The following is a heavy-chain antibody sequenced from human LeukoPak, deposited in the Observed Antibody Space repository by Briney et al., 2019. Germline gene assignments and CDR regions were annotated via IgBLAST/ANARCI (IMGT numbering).Heavy chain of an antibody. V-gene: IGHV4-39*07. Sequence: PSETLSLTCTVSGGSISSSSYYWGWIRQPPGKGLEWIGSIYYSGSTYYNPSLKSRVTISVDTSKNQFSLKLSSVTAADTAVYYCARGEKITIFGVVTRNWFDPWGQGTLVTVSS. D-gene: IGHD3-3*01. CDR3: ARGEKITIFGVVTRNWFDP. CDR1: GGSISSSSYY. CDR2: IYYSGST. J-gene: IGHJ5*02.